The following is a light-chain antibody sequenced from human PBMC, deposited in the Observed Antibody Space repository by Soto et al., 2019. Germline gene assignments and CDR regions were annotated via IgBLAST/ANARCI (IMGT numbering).Light chain of an antibody. V-gene: IGKV3D-20*02. J-gene: IGKJ1*01. CDR2: DTS. CDR3: QQYCASPWT. Sequence: EIVLTQSPDTLSLSPGERATLSCRASQSVPNSRLAWYQQKPGQAPSLVISDTSIRATGIADRLSGSGSGTDFSLIIGRLEPEDFAVYICQQYCASPWTFGQGTKVDIK. CDR1: QSVPNSR.